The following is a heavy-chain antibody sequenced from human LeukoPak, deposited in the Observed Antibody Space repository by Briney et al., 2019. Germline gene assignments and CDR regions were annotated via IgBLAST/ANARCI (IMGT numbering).Heavy chain of an antibody. CDR3: ARAELLWFGED. Sequence: GGSLRLSCAASGFTFSSFSMNWVRQAPGKGLEWVSYISSSSSTIYYADSVKGRFTISRDNAKNSLYLQMSSLRAEDTAVYYCARAELLWFGEDWGQGTLVTVSS. CDR2: ISSSSSTI. CDR1: GFTFSSFS. V-gene: IGHV3-48*04. D-gene: IGHD3-10*01. J-gene: IGHJ4*02.